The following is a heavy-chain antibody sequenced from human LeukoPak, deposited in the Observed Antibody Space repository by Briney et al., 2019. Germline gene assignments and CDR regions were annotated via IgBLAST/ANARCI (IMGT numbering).Heavy chain of an antibody. Sequence: GGSLRLSCASSGFTFTNAWMSWVRQAPGKGLEWVGRIKSKTDGGTTDYAAPVKGRFTISRDDSKTTLYLQMNSLKSEDTAVYNCTTVRGSSYQYFQRWGQGTLVTVSS. CDR1: GFTFTNAW. D-gene: IGHD6-13*01. J-gene: IGHJ1*01. V-gene: IGHV3-15*01. CDR2: IKSKTDGGTT. CDR3: TTVRGSSYQYFQR.